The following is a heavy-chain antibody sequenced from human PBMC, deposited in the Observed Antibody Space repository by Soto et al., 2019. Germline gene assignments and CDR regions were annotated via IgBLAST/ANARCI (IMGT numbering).Heavy chain of an antibody. CDR2: VNDRGRT. D-gene: IGHD2-2*01. CDR3: ARGGGKCSSDNCFTPLYYWYYGMDV. CDR1: GGSFSGYY. V-gene: IGHV4-34*02. J-gene: IGHJ6*02. Sequence: QVQLQQWGAGLLKPSETLSLTCAVYGGSFSGYYWSWIRQPPGKGLERVGEVNDRGRTNYNPSLNGRHSIALDTTKKQPSLKLSSMTAADTGVYYWARGGGKCSSDNCFTPLYYWYYGMDVWGQGTTVTVSS.